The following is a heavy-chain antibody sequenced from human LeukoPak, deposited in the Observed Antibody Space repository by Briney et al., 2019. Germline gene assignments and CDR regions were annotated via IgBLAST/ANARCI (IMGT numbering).Heavy chain of an antibody. CDR3: ARHSSRFQFDY. J-gene: IGHJ4*02. CDR1: VLTLGDHS. V-gene: IGHV3-49*04. CDR2: IRSKAYGGTP. Sequence: PGGSLRLSRTPSVLTLGDHSVSWVRQAPGRGLEWVGFIRSKAYGGTPEYAASVKGRLTISRDDSKSVAYLQMSSLKTEDTAVYHCARHSSRFQFDYWGQGTLVTVSS. D-gene: IGHD3-22*01.